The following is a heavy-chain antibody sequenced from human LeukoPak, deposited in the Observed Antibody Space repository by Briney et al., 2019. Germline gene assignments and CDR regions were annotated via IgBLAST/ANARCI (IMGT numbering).Heavy chain of an antibody. CDR2: INSDGSST. J-gene: IGHJ4*02. V-gene: IGHV3-74*01. CDR1: GFTFSSYW. Sequence: GGSLRLSCAASGFTFSSYWMHWVRQVPGKGLVWVSRINSDGSSTNYADPVRGRFTISRDNAKNTLFLQMNSLRAEDTAVYYCVRTLAYYYDSGGFDYWGQGTLATVSS. D-gene: IGHD3-22*01. CDR3: VRTLAYYYDSGGFDY.